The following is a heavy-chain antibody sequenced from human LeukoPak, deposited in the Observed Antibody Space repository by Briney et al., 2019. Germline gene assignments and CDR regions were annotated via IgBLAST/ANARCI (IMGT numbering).Heavy chain of an antibody. D-gene: IGHD3-10*02. V-gene: IGHV3-23*01. CDR2: ISGRGASK. J-gene: IGHJ6*04. CDR3: AELGITMIGGV. Sequence: GGSLRLSCAVSGLTFNNYAMSWVREAPGKGLEWVSGISGRGASKYYADSVKGRFTISRDNAKNSLYLQMNSLRAEDTAVYYCAELGITMIGGVWGKGTTVTISS. CDR1: GLTFNNYA.